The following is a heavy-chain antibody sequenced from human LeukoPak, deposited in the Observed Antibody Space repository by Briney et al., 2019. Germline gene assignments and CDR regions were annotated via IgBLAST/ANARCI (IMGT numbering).Heavy chain of an antibody. V-gene: IGHV3-23*01. Sequence: GGSLRLSCAASGFTFSSYAMSWVRQSPGKGLEWVSAISGSGGSTYYADSVKGRFTISRDNSKNTLYLQMSSLRAEDTAVYYCAKGDFDDSSGYYADYWGQGTLVTVSS. J-gene: IGHJ4*02. CDR1: GFTFSSYA. D-gene: IGHD3-22*01. CDR3: AKGDFDDSSGYYADY. CDR2: ISGSGGST.